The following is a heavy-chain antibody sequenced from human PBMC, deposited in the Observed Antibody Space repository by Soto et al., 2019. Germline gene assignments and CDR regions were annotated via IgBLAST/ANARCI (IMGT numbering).Heavy chain of an antibody. D-gene: IGHD3-16*01. J-gene: IGHJ3*02. CDR1: GFTFSRYW. CDR2: IKQDGTEK. Sequence: EVQLVESGGGLVQPGGSLRLSCAASGFTFSRYWMNWVRQAPGKGLEWVANIKQDGTEKNYVDSVKGRFTISRNNARNSLYQQMDSLRAEDTAVYFCARGDRPMITGMDSFDIWGQGTMVTVSS. V-gene: IGHV3-7*01. CDR3: ARGDRPMITGMDSFDI.